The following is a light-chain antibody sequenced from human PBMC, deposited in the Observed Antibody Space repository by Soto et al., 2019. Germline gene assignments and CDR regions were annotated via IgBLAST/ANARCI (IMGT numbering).Light chain of an antibody. J-gene: IGKJ1*01. V-gene: IGKV1-17*01. CDR3: LQHKSYPRT. CDR1: QGIRND. Sequence: DIQMTQSPSSLSASVGDRVTITCRASQGIRNDLSWYQQKPGKAPKRLIYAASTLQRGAPSRFSGSGSGTEFTLTISSLQPEDFATYYCLQHKSYPRTFGQGTEVEIK. CDR2: AAS.